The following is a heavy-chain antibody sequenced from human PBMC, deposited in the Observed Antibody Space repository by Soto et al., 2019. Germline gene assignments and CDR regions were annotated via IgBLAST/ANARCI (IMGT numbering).Heavy chain of an antibody. CDR1: GYSFTSYW. CDR2: IDPSDSYT. Sequence: GESLKISCKGSGYSFTSYWISWVRQMPGKGLEWMGRIDPSDSYTNYSPSFQGHVTISADKSISTAYLQWSSLKASDTAMYYCARQTQLWLLGYYGMDVWGQGTTVTVSS. D-gene: IGHD5-18*01. CDR3: ARQTQLWLLGYYGMDV. V-gene: IGHV5-10-1*01. J-gene: IGHJ6*02.